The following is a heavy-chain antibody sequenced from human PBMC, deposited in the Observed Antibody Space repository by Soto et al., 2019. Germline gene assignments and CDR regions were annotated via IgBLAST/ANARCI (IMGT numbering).Heavy chain of an antibody. V-gene: IGHV1-69*13. CDR2: IIPIFGTA. CDR3: ASRTYYDFWSGYFPQAYYYYYGMDV. D-gene: IGHD3-3*01. Sequence: SVKVSCKASGGTFSSYAISWVRQAPGQGLEWMGGIIPIFGTANYAQKFQGRVTITADESTSTAYMELSSLRSEDTAVYYCASRTYYDFWSGYFPQAYYYYYGMDVWGQGTTVTVSS. CDR1: GGTFSSYA. J-gene: IGHJ6*02.